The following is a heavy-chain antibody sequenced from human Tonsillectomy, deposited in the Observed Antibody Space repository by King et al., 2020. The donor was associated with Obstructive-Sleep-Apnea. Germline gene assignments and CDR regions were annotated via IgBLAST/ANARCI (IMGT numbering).Heavy chain of an antibody. J-gene: IGHJ4*02. CDR2: IWYDGSNK. Sequence: QVQLVESGGGVVQPGRSLRLSCAASGFTFSSYGMNWVRQAPGKGLEWVAVIWYDGSNKYYVDSVKGRFTISRDNSKNTLYLRMNSLRAEDTAVYYCAKGVDTARGLLDYWGQGTLVTVSS. V-gene: IGHV3-33*06. CDR1: GFTFSSYG. D-gene: IGHD5-18*01. CDR3: AKGVDTARGLLDY.